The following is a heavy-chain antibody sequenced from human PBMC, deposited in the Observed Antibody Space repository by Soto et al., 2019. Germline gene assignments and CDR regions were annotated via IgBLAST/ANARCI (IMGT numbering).Heavy chain of an antibody. D-gene: IGHD6-25*01. CDR1: GFTFSNYG. V-gene: IGHV3-30*18. Sequence: QVQLVESGGGVVQPGRSLRLSCAASGFTFSNYGMQWVRQAPGKGLEWVAVVSYDGNVKFYADSVKDRFTISRDNSKNTLYLQMNSLRTEDTAIYYCAKERTAKAAAEFDYWGQGTLVTVSS. J-gene: IGHJ4*02. CDR3: AKERTAKAAAEFDY. CDR2: VSYDGNVK.